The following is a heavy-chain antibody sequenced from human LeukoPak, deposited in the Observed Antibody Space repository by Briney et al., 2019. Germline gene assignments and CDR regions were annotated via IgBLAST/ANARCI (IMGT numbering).Heavy chain of an antibody. CDR1: GGSISSYY. J-gene: IGHJ4*02. V-gene: IGHV4-59*08. CDR3: ARQQGDYVDY. CDR2: IYYSGST. Sequence: SETLSLTCTVSGGSISSYYWSWIRQPPGKGLEWIGYIYYSGSTNYNPSLKSRVTISVDTSKNHFSLKLNSVTAADTAVYHCARQQGDYVDYWGQGTLVTVSS.